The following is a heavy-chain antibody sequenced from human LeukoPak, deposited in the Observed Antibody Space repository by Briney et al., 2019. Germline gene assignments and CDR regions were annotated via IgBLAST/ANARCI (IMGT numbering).Heavy chain of an antibody. CDR3: ARAIGASGYSYPICAFDI. J-gene: IGHJ3*02. CDR2: IYTSGST. Sequence: SETLSLTCTVSGGSISSYYWSCIRQPAGKGLEWIGRIYTSGSTNYNPSLKSRVTMSVDTSKNQFSLKLSSVTAADTAVYYSARAIGASGYSYPICAFDIWGQGTMVTVSS. D-gene: IGHD3-22*01. CDR1: GGSISSYY. V-gene: IGHV4-4*07.